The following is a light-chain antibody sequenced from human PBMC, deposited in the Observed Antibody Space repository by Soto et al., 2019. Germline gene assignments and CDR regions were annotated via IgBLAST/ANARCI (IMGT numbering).Light chain of an antibody. J-gene: IGKJ2*01. CDR1: QSISSNY. V-gene: IGKV3-20*01. CDR3: QQYCNSPPYT. CDR2: GAS. Sequence: VLTQSPGTLSLSPGERATISCRASQSISSNYLAWYQHKPGQAPRLLIYGASSRATGIPHRFSGSGSGTDFTLTISRLETEDCGVFYCQQYCNSPPYTFGQGTRLEIK.